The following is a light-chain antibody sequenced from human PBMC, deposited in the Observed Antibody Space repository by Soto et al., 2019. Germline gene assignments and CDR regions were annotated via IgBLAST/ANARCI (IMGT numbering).Light chain of an antibody. CDR1: SSNIGSNA. CDR2: NNN. V-gene: IGLV1-44*01. Sequence: LTQPPSASATPGQRVTISCSGSSSNIGSNAVNWYQQLPGTAPKLLIYNNNQRPSGVPDRFSGSKSGTSASLAISGLQSEDEADYYCAAWDDSLREVFGTGTKVTVL. J-gene: IGLJ1*01. CDR3: AAWDDSLREV.